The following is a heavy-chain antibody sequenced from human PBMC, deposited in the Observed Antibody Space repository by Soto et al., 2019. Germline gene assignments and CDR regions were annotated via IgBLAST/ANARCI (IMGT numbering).Heavy chain of an antibody. V-gene: IGHV3-30*18. Sequence: QVQLVESGGGVVQPGRSLRLSCAASGFTFSSYGMHWVRQAPGKGLEWVAVISYDGSNKYYADSVKGRFTISRDNSKNTLYLQMNSLRAEYTAVYYCAKIGEGHDSSYAEYFQHWGQGTLVTVSS. CDR1: GFTFSSYG. CDR3: AKIGEGHDSSYAEYFQH. J-gene: IGHJ1*01. D-gene: IGHD3-22*01. CDR2: ISYDGSNK.